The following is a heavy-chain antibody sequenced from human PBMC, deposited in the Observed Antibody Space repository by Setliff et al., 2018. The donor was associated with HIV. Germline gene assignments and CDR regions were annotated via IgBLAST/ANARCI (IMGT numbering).Heavy chain of an antibody. Sequence: SETLSLTCTVSGGSISSGGYYWSWIRQHPGKGPEWIGYIYYNGSTYYNPSLKSRVSMSVDTSKDQVSLKLSTVTAADTAVYYCARLRGLNLEPFDYWGQGTLVTVSS. CDR2: IYYNGST. J-gene: IGHJ4*02. CDR1: GGSISSGGYY. CDR3: ARLRGLNLEPFDY. V-gene: IGHV4-31*03. D-gene: IGHD1-1*01.